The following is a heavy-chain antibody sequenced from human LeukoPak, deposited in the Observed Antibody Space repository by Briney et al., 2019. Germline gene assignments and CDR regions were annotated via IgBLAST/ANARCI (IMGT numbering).Heavy chain of an antibody. J-gene: IGHJ6*03. Sequence: SETLSLTCTVSGGSINSYYWSWIRLPPGKGLEWIGYIYYSGSTNYNPSLKSRVTISLDTSENQFSLELTSVTAADTAAYYCARDAEAASGFMDVWGKGTTVTVSS. CDR3: ARDAEAASGFMDV. CDR1: GGSINSYY. CDR2: IYYSGST. D-gene: IGHD6-13*01. V-gene: IGHV4-59*01.